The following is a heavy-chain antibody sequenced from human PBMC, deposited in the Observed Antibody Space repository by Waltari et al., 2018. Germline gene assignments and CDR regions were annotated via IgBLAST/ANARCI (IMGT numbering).Heavy chain of an antibody. J-gene: IGHJ6*03. CDR1: GGTCSDYA. CDR3: ARDHQLSPYYYMDV. CDR2: IIPFLAKG. V-gene: IGHV1-69*11. Sequence: QVQLVQSGAEGTKPGSSVTVSCKASGGTCSDYACSRVRQAPGQGLEWLGKIIPFLAKGNYAGKFQGRVTITADESSSTCYMELSNLRSEDTAIYYCARDHQLSPYYYMDVWGKGTTVTVSS. D-gene: IGHD2-2*01.